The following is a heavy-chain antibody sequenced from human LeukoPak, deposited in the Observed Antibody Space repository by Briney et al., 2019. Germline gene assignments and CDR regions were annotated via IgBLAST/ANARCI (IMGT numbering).Heavy chain of an antibody. CDR2: INPSGGST. V-gene: IGHV1-46*03. Sequence: GASVKVSCKASGYTFTSYYMHWVRQAPGQGLEWMGIINPSGGSTSYAQKFQGRVTMTRDTSTSTVYMELSSLRSEDTAVYYCAGTKKGYQLLSLFVYWGQGTLVTVSS. D-gene: IGHD2-2*01. CDR3: AGTKKGYQLLSLFVY. J-gene: IGHJ4*02. CDR1: GYTFTSYY.